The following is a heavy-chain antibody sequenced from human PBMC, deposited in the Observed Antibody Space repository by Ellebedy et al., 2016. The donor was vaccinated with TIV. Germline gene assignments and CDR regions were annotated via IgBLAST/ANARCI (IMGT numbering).Heavy chain of an antibody. CDR1: GFSFNSYA. D-gene: IGHD1-26*01. CDR3: ARDMGGSYYY. Sequence: GESLKISCAASGFSFNSYAMNWVRQAPGKGLEWVGYISSSNSLIYYADSVKGRFTISRDDARNSLYLQMNSLRAEDTAVYYCARDMGGSYYYWGQGALVTVSS. CDR2: ISSSNSLI. V-gene: IGHV3-48*04. J-gene: IGHJ4*02.